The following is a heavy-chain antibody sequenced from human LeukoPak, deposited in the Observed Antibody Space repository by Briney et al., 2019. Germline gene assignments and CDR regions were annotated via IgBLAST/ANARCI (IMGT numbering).Heavy chain of an antibody. CDR2: INPNSGGT. D-gene: IGHD7-27*01. Sequence: SVKVSCKASGYTFTGYYMHWVRQAPGQGLEWMGGINPNSGGTNYAQKFQGRVTMTRDTSISTAYIELRRLRSDDPAVYYCARDLIEDWGSGYWGQGTLVTVSS. CDR1: GYTFTGYY. V-gene: IGHV1-2*02. CDR3: ARDLIEDWGSGY. J-gene: IGHJ4*02.